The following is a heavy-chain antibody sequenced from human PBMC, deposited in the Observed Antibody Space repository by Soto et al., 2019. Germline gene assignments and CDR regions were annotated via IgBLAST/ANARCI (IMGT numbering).Heavy chain of an antibody. CDR3: AKDYRDYYDSSGYYDPSDYYYYYGMDV. CDR1: GFTFSSYA. J-gene: IGHJ6*02. CDR2: LSGSGGNT. Sequence: GGSLRLSCAASGFTFSSYAMSWVRQAPGNGLEWVSALSGSGGNTYYADSVKGRFTISRDNSTNTLYLQMNSLRAKDTAVYYCAKDYRDYYDSSGYYDPSDYYYYYGMDVWGQGTTVTVSS. V-gene: IGHV3-23*01. D-gene: IGHD3-22*01.